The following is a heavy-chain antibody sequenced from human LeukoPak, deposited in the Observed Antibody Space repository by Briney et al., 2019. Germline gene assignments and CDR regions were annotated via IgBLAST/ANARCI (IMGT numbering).Heavy chain of an antibody. CDR2: INPSVGTT. CDR3: ARDPGYSYGFRGDDY. CDR1: GYTFTNYY. Sequence: GASVKVSCKASGYTFTNYYIHWVRQAPGQGLEWMGTINPSVGTTRSAKGRASLTRDTSTSTVYMELSSLRSEDTAVYYCARDPGYSYGFRGDDYWGQGTLVTVSS. J-gene: IGHJ4*02. D-gene: IGHD3-10*01. V-gene: IGHV1-46*01.